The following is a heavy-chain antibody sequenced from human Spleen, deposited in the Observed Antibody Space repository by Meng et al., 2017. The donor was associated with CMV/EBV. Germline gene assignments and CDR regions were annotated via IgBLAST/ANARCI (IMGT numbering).Heavy chain of an antibody. CDR1: GFTFSSYA. J-gene: IGHJ4*02. Sequence: LSLTCAASGFTFSSYAMSWVRQAPGKGLEWVSGISGGGGSTFYADSVTGRFTISRDNSKNAVFLQMNGLGAEDTAVYYCARDATATTGIYLFDYWGQGTLVTVSS. D-gene: IGHD4-17*01. CDR3: ARDATATTGIYLFDY. CDR2: ISGGGGST. V-gene: IGHV3-23*01.